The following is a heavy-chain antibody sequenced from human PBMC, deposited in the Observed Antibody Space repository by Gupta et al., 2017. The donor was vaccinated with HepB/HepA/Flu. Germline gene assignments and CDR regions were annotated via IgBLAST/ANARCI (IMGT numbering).Heavy chain of an antibody. J-gene: IGHJ3*02. V-gene: IGHV3-66*01. CDR3: ARDAAYGRMTAGGTVFDM. D-gene: IGHD6-13*01. Sequence: EVQLVESGGGLVQPGGSLRLSCAASGFTVSGTYMSWVRQAPGRGLEWVSIIFSGGATYYADSVNGRFTISRDNSKNTLYLQMNSLRAEDTAVYYCARDAAYGRMTAGGTVFDMWGQGTMVTVSS. CDR2: IFSGGAT. CDR1: GFTVSGTY.